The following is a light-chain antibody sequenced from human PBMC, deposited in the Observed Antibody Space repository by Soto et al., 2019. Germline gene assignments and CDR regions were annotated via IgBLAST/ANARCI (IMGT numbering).Light chain of an antibody. CDR2: DVN. CDR1: SSDIGAYNF. J-gene: IGLJ2*01. Sequence: QSALTQPASVSGSPGQSITISCTGTSSDIGAYNFVSWYQQHPGKAPKLILYDVNIRPSGVSNRFSGSKSGNTASLTISGLQAEDEADYYCTSWTTSTTMIFGGGT. V-gene: IGLV2-14*03. CDR3: TSWTTSTTMI.